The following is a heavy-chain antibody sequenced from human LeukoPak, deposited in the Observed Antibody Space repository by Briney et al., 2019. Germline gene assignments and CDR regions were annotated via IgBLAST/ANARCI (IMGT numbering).Heavy chain of an antibody. CDR2: INPNSGGT. V-gene: IGHV1-2*02. CDR1: GYTFTNYY. D-gene: IGHD6-6*01. Sequence: GASVTVSCKASGYTFTNYYMHWVRQAPGQGLEWMGWINPNSGGTNYAQKFQGRVTMTRDTSISTAYMELSRLRSDDTAVYYCARGRTQRDIAALFWGQGTLVTVSS. J-gene: IGHJ4*02. CDR3: ARGRTQRDIAALF.